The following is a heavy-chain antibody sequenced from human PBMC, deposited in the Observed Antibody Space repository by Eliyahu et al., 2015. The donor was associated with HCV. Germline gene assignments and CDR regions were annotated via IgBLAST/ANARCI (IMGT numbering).Heavy chain of an antibody. V-gene: IGHV3-30*03. CDR1: GFTFSSYG. Sequence: QVQLVESGGGVVQPGRSLRLSCAASGFTFSSYGMHWVRQAPGKGLEWVAVISYDGSNKYYADSVKGRFTISRDNSKNTLYLQMNSLRAEDTAVYYCARDFYDSSGSYAFDIWGQGTMVTVSS. J-gene: IGHJ3*02. CDR3: ARDFYDSSGSYAFDI. CDR2: ISYDGSNK. D-gene: IGHD3-22*01.